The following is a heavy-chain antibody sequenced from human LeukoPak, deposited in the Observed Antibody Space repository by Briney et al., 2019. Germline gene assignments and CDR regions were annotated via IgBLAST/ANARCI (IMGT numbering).Heavy chain of an antibody. J-gene: IGHJ5*02. D-gene: IGHD3/OR15-3a*01. CDR1: GGSFSGYY. CDR3: ARGWTS. V-gene: IGHV4-34*01. Sequence: SETLSLTCAVYGGSFSGYYWSWIRQPPGKGLEWIGEINHSGSTNYNPSLKSRVTISVDTSKNQFSLKLSSVTAADTAVYYCARGWTSSGQGTLVTVSS. CDR2: INHSGST.